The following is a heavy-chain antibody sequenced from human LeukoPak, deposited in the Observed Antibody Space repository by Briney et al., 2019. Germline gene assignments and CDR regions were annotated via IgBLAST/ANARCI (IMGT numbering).Heavy chain of an antibody. Sequence: GGSLRLSCAASGFSFSSYWMHWVRQAPGKGLVCVSRIKTDGSSTSYADSVKGRFTISRDNAKNTLYLQMNSLRAEDTAVYYCARGPWGDYPDAFDIWGQGTMVTVSS. CDR1: GFSFSSYW. J-gene: IGHJ3*02. V-gene: IGHV3-74*01. D-gene: IGHD4-17*01. CDR2: IKTDGSST. CDR3: ARGPWGDYPDAFDI.